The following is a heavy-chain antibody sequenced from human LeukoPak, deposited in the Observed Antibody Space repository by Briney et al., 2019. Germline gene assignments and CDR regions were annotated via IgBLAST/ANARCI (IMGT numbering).Heavy chain of an antibody. V-gene: IGHV1-8*01. Sequence: ASVRVSCKASGYTFTNYDINWVRQTTGQGLQWIGWMNPNSGDSGYAQELQGRVTMTRGTPIRTAYLEPSSLTSEDTALYCCARARDCESSAYPPDYWGQGTLVTVSS. CDR1: GYTFTNYD. CDR3: ARARDCESSAYPPDY. J-gene: IGHJ4*02. D-gene: IGHD3-22*01. CDR2: MNPNSGDS.